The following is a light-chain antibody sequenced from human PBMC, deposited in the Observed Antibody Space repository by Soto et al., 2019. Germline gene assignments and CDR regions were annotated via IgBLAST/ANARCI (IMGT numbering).Light chain of an antibody. Sequence: IRMTQSPSSVCASIGDRGIITCRASQDIGTWLAWYQQKPGQVPNLLMYPASSLHSGVPSRFSGSGSGTEFTLTISSRQPEDFATYYCQQANSFPPWTFGQGTRLEN. V-gene: IGKV1-12*01. CDR1: QDIGTW. CDR2: PAS. J-gene: IGKJ5*01. CDR3: QQANSFPPWT.